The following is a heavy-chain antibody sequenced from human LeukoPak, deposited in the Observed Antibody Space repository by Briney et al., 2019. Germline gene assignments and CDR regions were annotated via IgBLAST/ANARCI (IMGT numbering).Heavy chain of an antibody. CDR2: ISSSSSYI. Sequence: PGGSLRLSCAASGFTFSSYSMNWVRQAPGKGLEWVSSISSSSSYIYYADSVKGRFTISRDNAKNSLYLQMNSLRAEDTAVYYCARRWLAVAGEAHDYWGQGTLVTVSS. D-gene: IGHD6-19*01. V-gene: IGHV3-21*01. CDR3: ARRWLAVAGEAHDY. J-gene: IGHJ4*02. CDR1: GFTFSSYS.